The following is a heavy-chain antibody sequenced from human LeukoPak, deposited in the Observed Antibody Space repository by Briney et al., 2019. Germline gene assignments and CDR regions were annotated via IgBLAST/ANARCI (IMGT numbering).Heavy chain of an antibody. CDR3: ARPSPPGDGYNPCDY. CDR1: GFNFHNFA. Sequence: GGSLRLSCEASGFNFHNFAMHWVRQAPGKGLEWVAVISNDERNKYYTDSVKGRFSISRDNSKSTVYLQMNSLRPEDTAVYYCARPSPPGDGYNPCDYWGPGALVIVSS. D-gene: IGHD5-24*01. CDR2: ISNDERNK. J-gene: IGHJ4*02. V-gene: IGHV3-30*04.